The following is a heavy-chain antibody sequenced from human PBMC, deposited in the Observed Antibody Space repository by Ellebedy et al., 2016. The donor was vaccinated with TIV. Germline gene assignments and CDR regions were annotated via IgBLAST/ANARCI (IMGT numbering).Heavy chain of an antibody. CDR2: ISSDGSHI. Sequence: GGSLRLXCTVSGFTFGDYAMSWFRQGPGKGLEWVSYISSDGSHIYYAESLKGRITISRDNAKKSLFLQMDSLRAEDTAVYFCARDYRWHFDSWGQGTLVTVSS. V-gene: IGHV3-11*01. CDR1: GFTFGDYA. J-gene: IGHJ4*02. D-gene: IGHD2-8*02. CDR3: ARDYRWHFDS.